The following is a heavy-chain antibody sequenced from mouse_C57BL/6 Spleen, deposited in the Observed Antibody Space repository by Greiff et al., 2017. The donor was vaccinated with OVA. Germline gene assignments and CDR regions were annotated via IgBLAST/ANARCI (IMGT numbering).Heavy chain of an antibody. V-gene: IGHV5-9-1*02. CDR2: ISSGGDYT. CDR3: TRGYDYSRRYDFDY. J-gene: IGHJ2*01. D-gene: IGHD2-4*01. Sequence: DVQLVESGEGLVKPGGSLKLSCAASGFTFSSYAMSWVRQTPEKRLEWVAYISSGGDYTYYADTVKGRFTISRDNARNTLYLQMSSLKSEDTAMYYFTRGYDYSRRYDFDYWGQGTTLTVSS. CDR1: GFTFSSYA.